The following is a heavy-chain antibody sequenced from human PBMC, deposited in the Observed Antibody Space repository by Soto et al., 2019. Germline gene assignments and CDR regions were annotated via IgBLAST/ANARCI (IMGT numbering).Heavy chain of an antibody. D-gene: IGHD2-2*01. CDR2: INPNSGGT. Sequence: ASVKVSCKASGYTFTGYYMHWVLQAPGQGLEWMGWINPNSGGTNYAQKFQGWVTMTRDTSISTAYMELSRLRSDDTAVYYCARGTNIVVVPAAPFDYWGQGPLVTVSS. CDR3: ARGTNIVVVPAAPFDY. CDR1: GYTFTGYY. J-gene: IGHJ4*02. V-gene: IGHV1-2*04.